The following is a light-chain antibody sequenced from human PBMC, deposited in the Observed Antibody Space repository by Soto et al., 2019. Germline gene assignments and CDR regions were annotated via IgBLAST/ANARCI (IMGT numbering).Light chain of an antibody. CDR2: DAS. V-gene: IGKV1-5*01. Sequence: DIQMTQSPSTLSASVGDRVTITCRASQSISSWLAWYQQKPGKAPKLLIYDASSLESGVPSRFSGSGSGTEFTRTISSLQPDDFATYYCQQYNSYSWTFGQRTKVEI. CDR3: QQYNSYSWT. J-gene: IGKJ1*01. CDR1: QSISSW.